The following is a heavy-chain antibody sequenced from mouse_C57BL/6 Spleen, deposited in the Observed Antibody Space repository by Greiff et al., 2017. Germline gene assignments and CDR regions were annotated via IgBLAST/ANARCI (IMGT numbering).Heavy chain of an antibody. CDR1: GYTFTSSW. CDR3: ARKYYGSSYWYFDV. Sequence: QVQLQQPGAELVKPGASVKLSCKASGYTFTSSWMHWVKQRPGRGLEWIGRIDPNSGGTTYNEKFESKATLTVDKPSSTAYMQLSSLTSEDSAVYYCARKYYGSSYWYFDVWGTGTTVTVSS. D-gene: IGHD1-1*01. J-gene: IGHJ1*03. CDR2: IDPNSGGT. V-gene: IGHV1-72*01.